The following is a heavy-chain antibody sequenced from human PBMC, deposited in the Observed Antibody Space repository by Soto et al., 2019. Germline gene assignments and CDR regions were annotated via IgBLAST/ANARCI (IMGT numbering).Heavy chain of an antibody. Sequence: GEPLRLSCSVWGLSCRSLSMHWVRQAPGKGLQYVASISINGASTYYADSVKGRFTISRDNSKNTLYLQMSSLRADDTAVYYRVKDRYGEYWGQGTLVAVSS. CDR2: ISINGAST. D-gene: IGHD4-17*01. CDR3: VKDRYGEY. V-gene: IGHV3-64D*06. CDR1: GLSCRSLS. J-gene: IGHJ4*02.